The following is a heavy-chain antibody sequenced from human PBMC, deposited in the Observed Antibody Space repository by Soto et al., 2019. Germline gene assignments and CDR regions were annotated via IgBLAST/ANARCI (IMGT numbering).Heavy chain of an antibody. CDR1: GFTFSSYV. CDR2: VHYDGTKK. D-gene: IGHD3-3*01. Sequence: QVQLVESGGGVVQPGTSLRLSCAPSGFTFSSYVMHWVRQAPGKGLEWVAVVHYDGTKKYYADSVRGRFTISRDNSENILYLQMNSLRPDDTAVYFCARETSYDFWSGPQTMDVWDQGTTVTVSS. V-gene: IGHV3-33*01. J-gene: IGHJ6*02. CDR3: ARETSYDFWSGPQTMDV.